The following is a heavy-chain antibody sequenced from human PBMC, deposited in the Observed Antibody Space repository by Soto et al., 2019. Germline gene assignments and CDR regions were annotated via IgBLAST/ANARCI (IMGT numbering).Heavy chain of an antibody. CDR3: ASHPRDSSGYWYYFDY. V-gene: IGHV3-33*01. Sequence: GGSLRLSCAASGFTFSSYGMHWVRQAPGKGLEWVAVIWYDGSNKYYADSVKGRFTISRDNSKNTLYLQMNSLRAEDTAVYYCASHPRDSSGYWYYFDYWGQGTLVTVS. CDR2: IWYDGSNK. CDR1: GFTFSSYG. D-gene: IGHD3-22*01. J-gene: IGHJ4*02.